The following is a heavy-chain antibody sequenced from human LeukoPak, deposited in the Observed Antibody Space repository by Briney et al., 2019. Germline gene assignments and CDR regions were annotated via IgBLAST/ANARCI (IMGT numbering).Heavy chain of an antibody. D-gene: IGHD1-26*01. Sequence: GRSLRLSCAVSGLPFNTYGMHWVRQAPGKGLEWMAVIWYDGSKKYYADSVKGRFTISRDNSKNILYLQMSSLSAEDTAVYYCATSSGGSDHDYFDYWGQGTLVTVSS. CDR2: IWYDGSKK. CDR3: ATSSGGSDHDYFDY. CDR1: GLPFNTYG. V-gene: IGHV3-33*01. J-gene: IGHJ4*02.